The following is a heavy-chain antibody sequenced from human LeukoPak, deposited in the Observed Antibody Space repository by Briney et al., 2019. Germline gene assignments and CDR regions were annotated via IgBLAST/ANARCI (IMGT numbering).Heavy chain of an antibody. Sequence: PGGSLRLSCAASGFPFSSYGMHWVRQAPGKGLEWVAFIRYDGSNKYYADSVKGRFTISRDNSKNTLYLQMNSLRAEDTAVYYCAKFYDFWSGFYMDVWGKGTTVTVSS. V-gene: IGHV3-30*02. CDR1: GFPFSSYG. CDR3: AKFYDFWSGFYMDV. J-gene: IGHJ6*03. D-gene: IGHD3-3*01. CDR2: IRYDGSNK.